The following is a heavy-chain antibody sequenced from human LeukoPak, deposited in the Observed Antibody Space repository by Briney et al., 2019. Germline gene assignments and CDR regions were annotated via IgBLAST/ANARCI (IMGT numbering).Heavy chain of an antibody. V-gene: IGHV3-9*01. Sequence: GGSLRLSCAASGFTFDDYAMHWVRQAPGKGLEWVSGISWNSGSIGYADSVKGRFTISRDNAKNSLYLQMNSLRAEDTAVYYCAREVGANTPFDYWGQGTLVTVSS. J-gene: IGHJ4*02. CDR3: AREVGANTPFDY. CDR1: GFTFDDYA. CDR2: ISWNSGSI. D-gene: IGHD1-26*01.